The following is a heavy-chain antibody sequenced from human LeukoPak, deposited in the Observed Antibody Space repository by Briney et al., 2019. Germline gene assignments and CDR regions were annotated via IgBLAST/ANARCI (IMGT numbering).Heavy chain of an antibody. J-gene: IGHJ4*02. Sequence: SQTLSLTCTVSGGSISSGSYYWSWIRQPAGKGLEWIGRIYTSGSTNYNPSLKSRVTMSVDTSKNQFSLKLNSVTAADTAVYYCARAAGRGSTGGLDFDYWGQGTLVTVSS. CDR3: ARAAGRGSTGGLDFDY. D-gene: IGHD2-2*01. CDR1: GGSISSGSYY. V-gene: IGHV4-61*02. CDR2: IYTSGST.